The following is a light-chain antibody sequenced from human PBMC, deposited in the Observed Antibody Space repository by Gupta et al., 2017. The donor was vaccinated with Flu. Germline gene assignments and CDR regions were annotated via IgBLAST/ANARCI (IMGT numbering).Light chain of an antibody. CDR1: QSVSSNS. J-gene: IGKJ3*01. CDR2: GAS. Sequence: LSLSPGEMATLSSRASQSVSSNSLAWYQQKPGQAPRLLIYGASYRAAGIPERFSGSGAGTDFTLTISRREPEDFAMYYCQQEGSSPPGATFGPGTKVDIK. V-gene: IGKV3-20*01. CDR3: QQEGSSPPGAT.